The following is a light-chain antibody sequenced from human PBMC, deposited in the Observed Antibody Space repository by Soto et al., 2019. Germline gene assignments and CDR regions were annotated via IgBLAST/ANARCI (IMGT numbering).Light chain of an antibody. CDR3: AAWDDSLSGLV. CDR1: SSNIGTNY. J-gene: IGLJ1*01. CDR2: RTN. V-gene: IGLV1-47*01. Sequence: QSVLTQPPSASGTPGQRVTISCSGSSSNIGTNYVYWYQQLHGTAPKFLIYRTNQRPPGVPERFSACKSCTSAALAIIGLRSEDEADYYCAAWDDSLSGLVFGTGTKLTVL.